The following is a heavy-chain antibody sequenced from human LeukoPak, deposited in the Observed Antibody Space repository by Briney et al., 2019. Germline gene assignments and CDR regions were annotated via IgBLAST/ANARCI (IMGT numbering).Heavy chain of an antibody. CDR2: INHSGST. Sequence: SETLSLTCAVYGGSFSGYYWSWLRQPPGKGLEWIGEINHSGSTNYNPSLKSRVTISVDTSKNQFSLKLSSVTAADTAVYYCAGNFYCGGDCYSDYWGQGTLVTVSS. V-gene: IGHV4-34*01. D-gene: IGHD2-21*02. CDR1: GGSFSGYY. CDR3: AGNFYCGGDCYSDY. J-gene: IGHJ4*02.